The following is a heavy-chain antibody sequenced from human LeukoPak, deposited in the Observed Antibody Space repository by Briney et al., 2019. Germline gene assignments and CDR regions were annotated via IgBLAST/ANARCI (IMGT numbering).Heavy chain of an antibody. CDR1: GFTFSSYW. J-gene: IGHJ4*02. D-gene: IGHD3-22*01. CDR2: IKQDGSEK. V-gene: IGHV3-7*01. Sequence: PGGSLRLSCAASGFTFSSYWMSWVRQAPGKGLEWVANIKQDGSEKYYVDSVKGRFTISRDNATNSLYLQMNSLRAEDTAVYYCARGGYDSSDHMGFDYWGQGTLVTVSS. CDR3: ARGGYDSSDHMGFDY.